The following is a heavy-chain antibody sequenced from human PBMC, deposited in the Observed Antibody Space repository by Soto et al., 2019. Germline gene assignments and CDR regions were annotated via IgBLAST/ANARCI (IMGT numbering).Heavy chain of an antibody. Sequence: SETLSLTCTVSGGSISSYYWSWIRQPAGKGLEWIGRIYTSGSTNYNPSLKSRVTMSVDTSKNQFSLKLSSVTAADTAVYYCARTLSGFTYGSRQFYFDYWGQGSLVTVSS. CDR3: ARTLSGFTYGSRQFYFDY. CDR1: GGSISSYY. CDR2: IYTSGST. V-gene: IGHV4-4*07. D-gene: IGHD3-10*01. J-gene: IGHJ4*02.